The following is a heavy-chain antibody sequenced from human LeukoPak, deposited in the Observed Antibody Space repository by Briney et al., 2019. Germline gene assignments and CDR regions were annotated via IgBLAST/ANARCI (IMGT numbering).Heavy chain of an antibody. D-gene: IGHD6-19*01. V-gene: IGHV3-21*01. Sequence: GGSLRLSCAASGFTFSPYTMNWVRQAPGKGLEWVSSISSSSSFIYYADSVKGRFTISRDNAKNSLYLQMHSLRAEDTAVYYCARVGSSGWYDYWGQGTLVTVSS. CDR2: ISSSSSFI. J-gene: IGHJ4*02. CDR1: GFTFSPYT. CDR3: ARVGSSGWYDY.